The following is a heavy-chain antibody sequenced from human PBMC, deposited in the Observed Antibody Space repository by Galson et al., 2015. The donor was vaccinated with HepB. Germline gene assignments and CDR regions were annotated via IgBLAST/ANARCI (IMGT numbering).Heavy chain of an antibody. J-gene: IGHJ4*02. D-gene: IGHD3-16*01. CDR2: ISDRGGRT. Sequence: SLRLSCAASGFTFSRHAMTWVRQAPGKGLEWVSGISDRGGRTYYADSVKGRFTISRDNSKNTLYLQMNNLRVEDTAVYYCAKDRGGLADFWGQGTLVAVSS. CDR3: AKDRGGLADF. CDR1: GFTFSRHA. V-gene: IGHV3-23*01.